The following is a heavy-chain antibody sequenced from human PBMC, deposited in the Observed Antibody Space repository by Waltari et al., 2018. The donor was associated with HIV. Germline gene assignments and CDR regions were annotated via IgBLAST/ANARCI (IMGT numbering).Heavy chain of an antibody. CDR3: ARDSPAFSRGTEELDY. CDR2: IWHDANNQ. J-gene: IGHJ4*02. Sequence: QVQLVESGGGVVQPGKSLRLSCAASGFTFSSYAMHWVRQAPGKGREWVAVIWHDANNQYYADSVQGRFTISRDNSKNTLYLQINSLRAEDTALYYCARDSPAFSRGTEELDYWGQGTLVTVSS. V-gene: IGHV3-33*01. D-gene: IGHD2-2*01. CDR1: GFTFSSYA.